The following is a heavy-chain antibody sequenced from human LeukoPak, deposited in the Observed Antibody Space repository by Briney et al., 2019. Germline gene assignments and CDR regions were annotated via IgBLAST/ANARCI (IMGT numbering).Heavy chain of an antibody. J-gene: IGHJ4*02. Sequence: SVKVSCKASGGTFSSYAISWVRQAPGQGLEWMGRIIPIFGIANYAQKFQGRVTITADKSTSTAYMELSSLRSEDTAVYYCATRGWYCNWNDCPLDYWGQGTLVTVSS. V-gene: IGHV1-69*04. CDR1: GGTFSSYA. CDR3: ATRGWYCNWNDCPLDY. D-gene: IGHD1-20*01. CDR2: IIPIFGIA.